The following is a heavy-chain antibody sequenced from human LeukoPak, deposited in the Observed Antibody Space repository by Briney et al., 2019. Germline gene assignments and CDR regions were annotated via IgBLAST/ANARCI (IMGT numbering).Heavy chain of an antibody. D-gene: IGHD7-27*01. CDR2: VYYSGST. CDR1: GGSISSYY. Sequence: KPSETLSLTCTVSGGSISSYYWSWIRQPPGKGLEWIGYVYYSGSTNYNPSLKSRVIISLDTSENQFSLELNSVTAADTAVYYCARHLRTFWGIDYWGQGTLVTVSS. J-gene: IGHJ4*02. CDR3: ARHLRTFWGIDY. V-gene: IGHV4-59*08.